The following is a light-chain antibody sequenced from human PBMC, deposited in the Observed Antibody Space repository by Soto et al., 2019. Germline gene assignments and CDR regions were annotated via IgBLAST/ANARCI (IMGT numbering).Light chain of an antibody. V-gene: IGKV3-20*01. Sequence: EIVLTQSPGTLSLSPGERATLSCRASQSVSSSYLAWYQQKLGQAPRLLIYGASSRATGIPDRFSGSGSGTDFTLTISRLEPEDFAMYYCQQYGSSPPTFGQGTKVDIK. J-gene: IGKJ1*01. CDR1: QSVSSSY. CDR3: QQYGSSPPT. CDR2: GAS.